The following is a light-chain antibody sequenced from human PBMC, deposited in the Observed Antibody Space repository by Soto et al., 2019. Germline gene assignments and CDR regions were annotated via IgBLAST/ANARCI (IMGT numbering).Light chain of an antibody. CDR1: SSDVGGYNY. V-gene: IGLV2-14*01. CDR2: DVS. J-gene: IGLJ1*01. Sequence: QSVLTQPASVSGAPGQSITISCTGTSSDVGGYNYVSWYQQHPGKAPKLMIYDVSSRPSGVSNRFSGSKSGNTASLTISGLQAEDEADYYCSSYTGSDTRYVFGTGTKVTVL. CDR3: SSYTGSDTRYV.